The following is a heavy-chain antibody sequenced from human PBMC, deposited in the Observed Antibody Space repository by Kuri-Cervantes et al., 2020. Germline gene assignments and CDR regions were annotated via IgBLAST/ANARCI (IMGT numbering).Heavy chain of an antibody. J-gene: IGHJ4*02. D-gene: IGHD3-16*01. CDR2: ISSSGGTI. CDR3: ASQGDLGY. Sequence: LSLTCTVSGGSISSSSYYWGWIRQAPGKGLEWVSYISSSGGTIYYADSVKGRFTISRDNAKNSLYLQMNSLRAEDTAVYYCASQGDLGYWGQGTLVTVSS. CDR1: GGSISSSSYY. V-gene: IGHV3-11*04.